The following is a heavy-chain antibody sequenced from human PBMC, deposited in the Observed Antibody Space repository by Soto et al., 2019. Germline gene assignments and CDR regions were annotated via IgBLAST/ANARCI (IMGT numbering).Heavy chain of an antibody. CDR3: TRGRYGDY. Sequence: QVHLVQSGAEVKKPGASVKVSCKGSGYDFTTYGITWVRQAPGHGLEWMAWISAHNGNTDYAQKLQGRVTVTRDTSTSTVYMELRSLRSDDTAVYYCTRGRYGDYWGQGALVTVSS. CDR1: GYDFTTYG. V-gene: IGHV1-18*01. CDR2: ISAHNGNT. D-gene: IGHD1-1*01. J-gene: IGHJ4*02.